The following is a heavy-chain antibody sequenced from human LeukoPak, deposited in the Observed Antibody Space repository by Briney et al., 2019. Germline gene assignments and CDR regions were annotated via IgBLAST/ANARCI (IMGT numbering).Heavy chain of an antibody. Sequence: GGSLRLSCAASGFTFSSYWMSWVRQAPGKGLEWVANIKQDGSEKYYVDSVKGRFTISRDNAKNSLYLQMNSLRAEDTAVYYCARGDSGVWDYDFWSGYQGYYFDYWGQGTLVTVSS. CDR2: IKQDGSEK. J-gene: IGHJ4*02. D-gene: IGHD3-3*01. CDR3: ARGDSGVWDYDFWSGYQGYYFDY. CDR1: GFTFSSYW. V-gene: IGHV3-7*01.